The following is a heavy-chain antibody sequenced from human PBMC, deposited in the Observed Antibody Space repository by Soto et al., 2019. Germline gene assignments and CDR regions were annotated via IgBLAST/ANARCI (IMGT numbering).Heavy chain of an antibody. CDR1: GFTFSSYE. D-gene: IGHD3-3*01. CDR2: ISSSGSTI. CDR3: ATLTDFWSGYYYYGMDV. V-gene: IGHV3-48*03. Sequence: GGSLRLSCAASGFTFSSYEMNWVRQAPGKGLEWVSYISSSGSTIYYADSVKGRFTISRDNAKNSLYLQMNSLRAEDTAVYYCATLTDFWSGYYYYGMDVWGQGTTVTVSS. J-gene: IGHJ6*02.